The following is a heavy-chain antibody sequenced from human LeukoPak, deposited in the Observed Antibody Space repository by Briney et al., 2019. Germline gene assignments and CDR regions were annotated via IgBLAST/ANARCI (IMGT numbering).Heavy chain of an antibody. V-gene: IGHV4-30-4*01. CDR3: ARGGGDTMVRGVIWNY. J-gene: IGHJ4*02. CDR2: IYYSGST. CDR1: GGSISSGDYY. D-gene: IGHD3-10*01. Sequence: SETLSLTCTVSGGSISSGDYYWSWIRQHPGKGLEWIGYIYYSGSTYYNPSLKSRVTISVDTSKNQFSLKLSSVTAADTAVYYCARGGGDTMVRGVIWNYWGQGTLVTVSS.